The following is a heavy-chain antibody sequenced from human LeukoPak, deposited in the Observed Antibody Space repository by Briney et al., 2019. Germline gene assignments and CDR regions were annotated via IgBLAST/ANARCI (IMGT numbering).Heavy chain of an antibody. CDR1: GFTVSSNS. CDR2: IYSGTT. CDR3: AKDRYDILTGYSEAYFDY. Sequence: GGSLRLSCTVSGFTVSSNSMSWVRQAPGKGLEWVSFIYSGTTHYSDSVKGRFTISRDNSKNTLYVQMNSLRTEDTAVYYCAKDRYDILTGYSEAYFDYWGQGTLVTVSS. J-gene: IGHJ4*02. D-gene: IGHD3-9*01. V-gene: IGHV3-66*03.